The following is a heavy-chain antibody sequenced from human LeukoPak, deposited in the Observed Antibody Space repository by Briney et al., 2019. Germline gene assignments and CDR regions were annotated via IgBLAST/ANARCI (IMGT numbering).Heavy chain of an antibody. CDR3: ARGGYYYDSSGYY. D-gene: IGHD3-22*01. CDR2: ISYDGSNK. Sequence: GGSLRLSCAASGFTFSSYAMHWDRQAPGKGLEWVAVISYDGSNKYYADSVKGRFTISRDNSKNTLYLQMNSLRAEDTAVYYCARGGYYYDSSGYYWGQGTLVTVSS. V-gene: IGHV3-30*01. J-gene: IGHJ4*02. CDR1: GFTFSSYA.